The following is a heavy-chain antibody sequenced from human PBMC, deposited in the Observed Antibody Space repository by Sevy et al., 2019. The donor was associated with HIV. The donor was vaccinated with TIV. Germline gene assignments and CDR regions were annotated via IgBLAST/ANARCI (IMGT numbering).Heavy chain of an antibody. CDR2: ISSSSDSSRTL. J-gene: IGHJ4*01. D-gene: IGHD6-19*01. Sequence: GGSLRLSCVASGFTFSSYSMNWVRQAPGKGLEWVSYISSSSDSSRTLYYADSVKGRFSMSRDNAKNSVHLQMTSLRVEDTAVYYCARPDLSGWYFDFWGHGTLVTVSS. CDR1: GFTFSSYS. CDR3: ARPDLSGWYFDF. V-gene: IGHV3-48*01.